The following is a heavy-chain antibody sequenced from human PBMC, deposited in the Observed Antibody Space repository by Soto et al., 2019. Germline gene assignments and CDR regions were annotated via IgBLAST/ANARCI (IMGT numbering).Heavy chain of an antibody. D-gene: IGHD5-18*01. CDR3: ARDMDTAMVSNAFDI. V-gene: IGHV3-33*01. CDR1: GFTFSSHG. J-gene: IGHJ3*02. Sequence: PGGSLRLSCAASGFTFSSHGMHWVRQAPGKGLEWVALIWNDGSNKYYVDSVKGRFTISRDNSKNTLYLQMHSLRAEDTAVYHCARDMDTAMVSNAFDIWGQGTMVTV. CDR2: IWNDGSNK.